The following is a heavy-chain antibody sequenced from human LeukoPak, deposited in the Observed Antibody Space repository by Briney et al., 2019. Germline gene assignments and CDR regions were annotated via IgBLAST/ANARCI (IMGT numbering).Heavy chain of an antibody. J-gene: IGHJ4*02. CDR2: IYYSGST. D-gene: IGHD4-23*01. V-gene: IGHV4-39*07. CDR1: GGPISSSSYY. CDR3: ARDLGSGTVVTPDFDY. Sequence: SETLSLTCTVSGGPISSSSYYWGWIRQPPGKGLEWIGSIYYSGSTYYNPSLKSRVTISVDTSKNQFSLKLSSVTAADTAVYYCARDLGSGTVVTPDFDYWGQGTLVTVSS.